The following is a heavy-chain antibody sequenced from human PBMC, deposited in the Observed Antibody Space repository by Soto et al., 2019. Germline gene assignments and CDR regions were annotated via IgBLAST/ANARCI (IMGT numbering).Heavy chain of an antibody. CDR1: GGSITSYN. Sequence: PSETLSLTCTVSGGSITSYNWNWLRQPPGKALEWIGDVYNSGSTNYNPSLKSRVTISVDTSKNQFSLKVNSVTAADTALYYCARRCVVAVTGSLDNWLDPWAQGILVX. J-gene: IGHJ5*02. CDR3: ARRCVVAVTGSLDNWLDP. D-gene: IGHD2-21*02. V-gene: IGHV4-59*01. CDR2: VYNSGST.